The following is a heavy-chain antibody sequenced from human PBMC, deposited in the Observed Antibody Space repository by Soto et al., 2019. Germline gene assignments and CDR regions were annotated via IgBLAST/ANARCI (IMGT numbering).Heavy chain of an antibody. CDR3: AKPNLYCSSTSCYDY. CDR2: ITGSGGST. Sequence: PGGSLRLSCAASGFTFSNYAMSWVRQAPGQGLEWVSAITGSGGSTYYADSVKGRFTISRDNSKNTLYLQMNSLRAEDTAVYYCAKPNLYCSSTSCYDYWGQGTLVTVSS. CDR1: GFTFSNYA. D-gene: IGHD2-2*01. V-gene: IGHV3-23*01. J-gene: IGHJ4*02.